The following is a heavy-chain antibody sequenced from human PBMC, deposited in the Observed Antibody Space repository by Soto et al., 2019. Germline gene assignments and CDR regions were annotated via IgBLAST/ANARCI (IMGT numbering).Heavy chain of an antibody. Sequence: QITLKESGPTLVKPTQTLTLTCTVSGFSLSTGGVGVGWIRQPPGKALEWLALIYWDDDERYSPSLKSRLTITKDNTKNKVVPKMTNMDPVDTATYYWAHSPVRDGYIFDYWRQGTLVTVSS. CDR1: GFSLSTGGVG. J-gene: IGHJ4*02. CDR3: AHSPVRDGYIFDY. D-gene: IGHD5-12*01. CDR2: IYWDDDE. V-gene: IGHV2-5*02.